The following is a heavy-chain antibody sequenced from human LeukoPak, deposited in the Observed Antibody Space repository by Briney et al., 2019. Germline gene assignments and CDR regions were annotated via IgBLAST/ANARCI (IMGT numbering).Heavy chain of an antibody. D-gene: IGHD3-9*01. CDR1: GFTFSSYG. CDR3: ARDGAYFDWLLYSPLDY. CDR2: IWYDGSNK. J-gene: IGHJ4*02. Sequence: PGGSLRLSCAASGFTFSSYGMHWVRQAPGKGLEWVAVIWYDGSNKYYADSVKGRFTISRDNSKNTLYLQMNSLRAEDTAVYYCARDGAYFDWLLYSPLDYWGQGTLVTVSS. V-gene: IGHV3-33*01.